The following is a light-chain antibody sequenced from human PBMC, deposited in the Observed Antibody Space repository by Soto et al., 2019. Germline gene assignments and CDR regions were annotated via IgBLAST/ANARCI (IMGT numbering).Light chain of an antibody. J-gene: IGLJ1*01. V-gene: IGLV1-44*01. CDR2: SNN. CDR1: SSKNGSNT. CDR3: AAWDDSLNGYV. Sequence: QSVLTQPPSASGTPGRRVPISFSGRSSKNGSNTVNWYQQLPGTAPKPLIYSNNQRPSGVPDRFSGSKSGTSASLAISGLQSEDEADYYCAAWDDSLNGYVFGTGTKVTVL.